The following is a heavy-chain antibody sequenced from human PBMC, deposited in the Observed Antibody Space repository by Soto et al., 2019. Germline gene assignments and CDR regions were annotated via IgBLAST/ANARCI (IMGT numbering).Heavy chain of an antibody. CDR1: GFTFSSYG. Sequence: GGSLRLSCAASGFTFSSYGMHWVRQAPGKGLEWVAVISYDGSNKYYADSVKGRFTISRDDSKNTLYLQMNSLRAEDTAVYYCAKEYTYYDFWSGYYTPWDYYGMDVWGQGTTVTVSS. D-gene: IGHD3-3*01. J-gene: IGHJ6*02. CDR3: AKEYTYYDFWSGYYTPWDYYGMDV. V-gene: IGHV3-30*18. CDR2: ISYDGSNK.